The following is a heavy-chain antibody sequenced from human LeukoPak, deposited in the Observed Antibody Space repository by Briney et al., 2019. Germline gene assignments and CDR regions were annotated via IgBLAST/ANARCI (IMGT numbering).Heavy chain of an antibody. D-gene: IGHD2-2*01. Sequence: GGSLRLSCAATGFTFTTYGMSWVRQAPGKGLEWVSSISSSGGSTYYADSVKGRFTISRDNSKNTLFLQMNSLRGEDTAFYYCAKRKTSPPRYLDLWGRGTLVTVSS. V-gene: IGHV3-23*01. CDR1: GFTFTTYG. CDR2: ISSSGGST. CDR3: AKRKTSPPRYLDL. J-gene: IGHJ2*01.